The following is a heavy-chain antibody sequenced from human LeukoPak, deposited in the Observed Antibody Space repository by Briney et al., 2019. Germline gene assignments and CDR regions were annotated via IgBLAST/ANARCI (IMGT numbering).Heavy chain of an antibody. D-gene: IGHD3-10*01. V-gene: IGHV3-15*01. CDR1: GFTFSNAW. CDR3: TTRASYYYGSGSY. CDR2: IKSKTDGGTT. J-gene: IGHJ4*02. Sequence: GGSLRLSCAASGFTFSNAWMSWVRQAPGKGLEWVGRIKSKTDGGTTDYAAPVKGRFTISRDDPKNTLYLQMNSLKTEDTAVYYRTTRASYYYGSGSYWGQGTLVTVSS.